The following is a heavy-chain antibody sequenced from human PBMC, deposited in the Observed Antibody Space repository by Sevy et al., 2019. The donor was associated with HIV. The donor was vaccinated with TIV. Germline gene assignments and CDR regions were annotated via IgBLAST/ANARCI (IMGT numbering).Heavy chain of an antibody. V-gene: IGHV4-59*08. Sequence: SENLSLICTVSGGSITSLYWNWIRQPPGKGLECIANIYYNGHINYNPSLKSRVTLSLDTSKNQFSLRLSSVTAADTAMYYCAGENAWGRGYSWGQGTLVTVSS. J-gene: IGHJ4*02. CDR1: GGSITSLY. CDR3: AGENAWGRGYS. CDR2: IYYNGHI. D-gene: IGHD1-26*01.